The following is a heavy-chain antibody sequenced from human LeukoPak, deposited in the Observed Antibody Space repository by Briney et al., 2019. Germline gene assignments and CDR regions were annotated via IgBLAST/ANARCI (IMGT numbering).Heavy chain of an antibody. J-gene: IGHJ6*03. V-gene: IGHV3-21*01. Sequence: PGGSLRLSCAASGFTFSSYSMNWVRQAPGKGLEWVSSISSSSSYIYYADSVKGRFTISRDNAKNSLYLQMNSLRAEDTAVYYCEGFRADYYYYYMDVWGKGTTVTISS. CDR1: GFTFSSYS. CDR3: EGFRADYYYYYMDV. CDR2: ISSSSSYI. D-gene: IGHD3-10*01.